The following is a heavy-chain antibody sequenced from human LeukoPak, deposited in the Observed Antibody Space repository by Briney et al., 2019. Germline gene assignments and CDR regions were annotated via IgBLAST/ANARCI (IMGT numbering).Heavy chain of an antibody. Sequence: PSETLSLTCAVYGGSFSGYCWSWIRQPPGKGLEWIGEINHSGSTNYNPSLKSRVTISVDTSKNQFSLKLSSVTAADTAVYYCARGVQSSGYYLWGQGTLVTVSS. J-gene: IGHJ4*02. D-gene: IGHD3-22*01. V-gene: IGHV4-34*01. CDR2: INHSGST. CDR1: GGSFSGYC. CDR3: ARGVQSSGYYL.